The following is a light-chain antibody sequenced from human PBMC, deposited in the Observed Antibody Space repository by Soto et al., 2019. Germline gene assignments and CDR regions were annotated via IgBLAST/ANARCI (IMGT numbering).Light chain of an antibody. Sequence: QSVLTQTPSASGTPGQTVTISCSGSRSNIGNNAVSWYQQFPGTAPKLLIYNNNQRPSGVPDRFSGSKSGTSVSLAISGLQSEDEADYYCATWDDSLNARGVFGGGTKLTVL. CDR1: RSNIGNNA. CDR3: ATWDDSLNARGV. V-gene: IGLV1-44*01. CDR2: NNN. J-gene: IGLJ3*02.